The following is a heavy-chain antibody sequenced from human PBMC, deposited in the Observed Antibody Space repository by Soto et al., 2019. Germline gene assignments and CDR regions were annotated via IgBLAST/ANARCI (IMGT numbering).Heavy chain of an antibody. V-gene: IGHV4-4*07. D-gene: IGHD4-4*01. Sequence: SETLSLTCTVSGGSISSYYWSWIRQPAGKGLEWIGRLYNSGNTNYNPSLKSRVIMSAETSKNQFSLKLSSVTAADTAVYYCAGDGRDSYGLDVWGQGTTVTVSS. CDR2: LYNSGNT. CDR3: AGDGRDSYGLDV. J-gene: IGHJ6*02. CDR1: GGSISSYY.